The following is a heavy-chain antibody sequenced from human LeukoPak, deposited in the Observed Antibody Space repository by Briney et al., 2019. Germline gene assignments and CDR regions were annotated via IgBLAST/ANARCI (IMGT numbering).Heavy chain of an antibody. CDR3: ANKYGDGMDV. D-gene: IGHD2/OR15-2a*01. CDR1: GDTPNELS. CDR2: FDPEDGET. Sequence: GASVKVSCKVSGDTPNELSMHWVRQAPGKGLEWMGGFDPEDGETIYAQNFQGRVSMTEDTSTDTAYMELSSLRSEDTAVYFCANKYGDGMDVWGQGTTVIVSS. J-gene: IGHJ6*02. V-gene: IGHV1-24*01.